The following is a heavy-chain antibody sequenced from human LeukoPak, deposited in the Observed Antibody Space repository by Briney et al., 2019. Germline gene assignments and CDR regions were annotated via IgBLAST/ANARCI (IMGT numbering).Heavy chain of an antibody. V-gene: IGHV1-69*01. CDR3: AITIFGVVIIPIDAFDI. CDR2: IIPIFGTA. J-gene: IGHJ3*02. CDR1: GGTFSSYA. Sequence: GASVKVSCKASGGTFSSYAISWVRQAPGQGLEWMGGIIPIFGTANYAQKFQGRVTITADESTSTAYMELSSLRSEDTAVYYCAITIFGVVIIPIDAFDIWGQGTMVTVSS. D-gene: IGHD3-3*01.